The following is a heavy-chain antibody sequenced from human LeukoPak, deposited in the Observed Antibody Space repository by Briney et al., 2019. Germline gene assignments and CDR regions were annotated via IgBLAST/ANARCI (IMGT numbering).Heavy chain of an antibody. CDR3: ARDGDGYNYIPQHFDY. V-gene: IGHV3-7*01. CDR1: GFTFSSYW. Sequence: GGSLRLSCAASGFTFSSYWMSWVRQAPGKGLEWVANIKQDGSEKYYVDSVKGRFTISRDNAKNSLYLQMNSLRAGDTAVYYCARDGDGYNYIPQHFDYWGQGTLVTVSS. CDR2: IKQDGSEK. J-gene: IGHJ4*02. D-gene: IGHD5-24*01.